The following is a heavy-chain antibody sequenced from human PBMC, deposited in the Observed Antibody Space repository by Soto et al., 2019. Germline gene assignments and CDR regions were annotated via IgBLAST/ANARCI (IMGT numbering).Heavy chain of an antibody. CDR2: FSGSGGST. V-gene: IGHV3-23*01. CDR1: GFTFSNYA. CDR3: ARDWTGDTCPCLDV. D-gene: IGHD3-3*01. Sequence: VQLLESGGGLVQPGGSLRLSCAAAGFTFSNYALTWVRQSPGKGLEWVSTFSGSGGSTYYADSVRGRFTISRDNSKNGLFLQMNSLRVEDTAIYYCARDWTGDTCPCLDVWGQGTTVSVSS. J-gene: IGHJ6*02.